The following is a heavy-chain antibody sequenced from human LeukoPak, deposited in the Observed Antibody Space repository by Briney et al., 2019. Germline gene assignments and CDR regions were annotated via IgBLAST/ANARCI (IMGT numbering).Heavy chain of an antibody. CDR1: GFTFSSYA. Sequence: GGSLRLSCVASGFTFSSYAMSWVRQTPGKGLEWVSDISGSGGGTYYTDSVKGRFTISRDNSKNTLYLQMNSLRAEDMAVYYCARDPLIDYWGQGTLVTVSS. CDR3: ARDPLIDY. CDR2: ISGSGGGT. J-gene: IGHJ4*02. V-gene: IGHV3-23*01.